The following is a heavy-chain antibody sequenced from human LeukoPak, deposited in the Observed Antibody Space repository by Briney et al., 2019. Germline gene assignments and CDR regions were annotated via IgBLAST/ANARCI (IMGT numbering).Heavy chain of an antibody. CDR1: GFTLCSFW. V-gene: IGHV3-7*01. Sequence: PRGSPRLSCAASGFTLCSFWMSWVRQAPGKGLGWVANIKQDGSEKYYVPSVKGRFTISRDNAKNPLYLQMNSLRAEDTAVYYCARDQEYSSSFDYWGQGTLVTVSS. J-gene: IGHJ4*02. CDR3: ARDQEYSSSFDY. D-gene: IGHD6-6*01. CDR2: IKQDGSEK.